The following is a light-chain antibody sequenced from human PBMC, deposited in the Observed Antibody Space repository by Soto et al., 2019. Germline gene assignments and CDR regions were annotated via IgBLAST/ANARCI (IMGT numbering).Light chain of an antibody. V-gene: IGLV3-21*04. Sequence: SYELTQPPSVSVAPEKTATITCGGDNIGINAVHWYQQKPGQAPLLVVYYDSDRPSGIPERFSGSTSGNTATLTISRVEAGDVADYYCQLWNSSSDQGVFGGGTKLTVL. CDR3: QLWNSSSDQGV. CDR1: NIGINA. J-gene: IGLJ3*02. CDR2: YDS.